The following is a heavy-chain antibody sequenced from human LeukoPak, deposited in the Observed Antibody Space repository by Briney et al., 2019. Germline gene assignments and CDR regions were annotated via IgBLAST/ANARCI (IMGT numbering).Heavy chain of an antibody. V-gene: IGHV4-31*03. J-gene: IGHJ4*02. CDR2: NYSSGSS. CDR1: GASITRGGFY. CDR3: ARGRCSGGACYPGSEFDF. D-gene: IGHD2-15*01. Sequence: KTSQTLSLTCTVSGASITRGGFYWSWTRQHPGKGLEWNGHNYSSGSSTYNPSLRTRHSMSLDPSKSQFSLALNSLTVADTAVYYCARGRCSGGACYPGSEFDFWGQGTLVTVSS.